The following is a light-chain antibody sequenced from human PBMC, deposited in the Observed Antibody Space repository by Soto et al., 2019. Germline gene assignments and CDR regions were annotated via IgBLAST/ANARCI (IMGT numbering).Light chain of an antibody. Sequence: QPVLTQPPSVSGAPGQRVTISCTGSSYNIGAGYAVHWYQQLPGTAPKLLIYGNSNRPSGVPDRFSGSKSGTSASLAITGLQAEDEADYYCQSYDSSLSSYVFGTGTKLTVL. V-gene: IGLV1-40*01. CDR2: GNS. J-gene: IGLJ1*01. CDR1: SYNIGAGYA. CDR3: QSYDSSLSSYV.